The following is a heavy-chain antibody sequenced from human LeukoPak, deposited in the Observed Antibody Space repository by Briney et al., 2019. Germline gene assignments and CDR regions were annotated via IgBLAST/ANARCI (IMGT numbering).Heavy chain of an antibody. V-gene: IGHV3-30*18. Sequence: HPGRSLRLSCAASGFTFSSYGMHWVRQAPGKGLEWVAVISYDGSNKYYADSVKGRFTISRDNSKNTLYLQMNSLRAEDTAVYYCAKESQRHFDYWGQGTLVTVSS. CDR1: GFTFSSYG. CDR2: ISYDGSNK. CDR3: AKESQRHFDY. J-gene: IGHJ4*02.